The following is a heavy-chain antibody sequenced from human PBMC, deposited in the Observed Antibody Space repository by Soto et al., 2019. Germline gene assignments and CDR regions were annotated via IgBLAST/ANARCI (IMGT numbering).Heavy chain of an antibody. D-gene: IGHD4-17*01. CDR3: ARHDYGNTAYYYYGMDV. Sequence: PGESLKISWKGSGYSFTRYWIGWGRQMPGKALDLRGIIYPGASATRYSPSFQAQVTISADKSISTAYLQWSSLKASDTAMYYCARHDYGNTAYYYYGMDVCGQGTTGTVS. J-gene: IGHJ6*02. CDR1: GYSFTRYW. CDR2: IYPGASAT. V-gene: IGHV5-51*01.